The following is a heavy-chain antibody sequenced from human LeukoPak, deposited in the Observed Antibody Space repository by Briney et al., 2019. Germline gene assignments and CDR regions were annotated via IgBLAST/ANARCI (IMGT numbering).Heavy chain of an antibody. J-gene: IGHJ4*02. Sequence: GGSLRLSCAASGFTFSTYAMHWVRQAPGKGLVWVAAISYDGGKQYYPDSAKGRFTISRDNAKNTLYLQLNSLRAEDTAMYYYIPGHSGGLFYYWGKGALVTVSS. CDR1: GFTFSTYA. D-gene: IGHD4-23*01. CDR2: ISYDGGKQ. CDR3: IPGHSGGLFYY. V-gene: IGHV3-30-3*01.